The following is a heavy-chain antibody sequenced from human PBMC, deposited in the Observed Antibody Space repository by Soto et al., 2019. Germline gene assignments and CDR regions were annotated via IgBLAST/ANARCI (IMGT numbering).Heavy chain of an antibody. J-gene: IGHJ5*02. Sequence: SETLSLTCTVSGGSISSYYWSWIRQPPGKGLEWIAYIYYSGSTNHNPSLESRVTISVDTSKNQFSLKLSSVTAADTAVYYCARASGTRWFDPWGQGTLVTVSS. V-gene: IGHV4-59*01. CDR1: GGSISSYY. CDR2: IYYSGST. CDR3: ARASGTRWFDP. D-gene: IGHD1-26*01.